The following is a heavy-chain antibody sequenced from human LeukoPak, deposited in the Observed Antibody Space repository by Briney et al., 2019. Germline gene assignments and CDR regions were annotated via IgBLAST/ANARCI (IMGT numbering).Heavy chain of an antibody. CDR2: INNDGSST. V-gene: IGHV3-74*01. D-gene: IGHD3-16*02. CDR1: GFTFIDYW. CDR3: ARGGYISDYYYMDV. J-gene: IGHJ6*03. Sequence: GGSLRLSCAASGFTFIDYWMHWVRQVPGKGLVWVSRINNDGSSTTYADSVKGRFTISRANAKNTLYLQMNGLRAEDTAVYYCARGGYISDYYYMDVWGKGTTVTVSS.